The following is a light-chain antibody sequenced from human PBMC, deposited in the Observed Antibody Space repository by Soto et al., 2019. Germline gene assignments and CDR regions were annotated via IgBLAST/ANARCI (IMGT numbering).Light chain of an antibody. Sequence: EIVVTQSPVTLSVSPGETATLSCRASQNVFNNLAWYQVKPGQAPRLLIYGASTRATGIPVRFSGSGSGTEFTLSISSLQSEHLGVYYCQQDSSWPLTFGGGTKVEIK. J-gene: IGKJ4*01. CDR3: QQDSSWPLT. V-gene: IGKV3-15*01. CDR2: GAS. CDR1: QNVFNN.